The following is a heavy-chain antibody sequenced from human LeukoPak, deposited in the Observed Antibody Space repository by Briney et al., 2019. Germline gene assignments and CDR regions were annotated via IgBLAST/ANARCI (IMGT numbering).Heavy chain of an antibody. CDR1: GGSISSNSYY. CDR3: ARLRARDDTFDI. J-gene: IGHJ3*02. Sequence: TSSETLSLTCTVSGGSISSNSYYWGWIRQPPGKGLEWIGSIYYSGSTYYNSSLKSRVTIFVDTSKNQFSLELSSVTAADTAVFYCARLRARDDTFDIWGQGTMVSVSS. D-gene: IGHD1-1*01. V-gene: IGHV4-39*01. CDR2: IYYSGST.